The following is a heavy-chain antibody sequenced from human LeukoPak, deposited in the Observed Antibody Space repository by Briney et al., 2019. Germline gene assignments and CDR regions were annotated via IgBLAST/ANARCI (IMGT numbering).Heavy chain of an antibody. Sequence: PGGSLRLSCAASGFTFSNAWMSWVRQAPGKGLEWVGRIKSKTDGGTTDYAAPVKGRFTIPRDDSKNTLYLQMNSLKTEDTAVYYCTTGFITVDGAFDIWGQGTMVTVSS. J-gene: IGHJ3*02. D-gene: IGHD3-22*01. CDR1: GFTFSNAW. V-gene: IGHV3-15*01. CDR2: IKSKTDGGTT. CDR3: TTGFITVDGAFDI.